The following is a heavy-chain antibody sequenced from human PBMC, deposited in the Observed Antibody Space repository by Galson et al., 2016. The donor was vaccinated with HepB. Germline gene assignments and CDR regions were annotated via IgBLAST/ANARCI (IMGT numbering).Heavy chain of an antibody. CDR3: ARVPVKSTGWYYFDY. CDR2: IDWDDDK. J-gene: IGHJ4*02. CDR1: GFSLNTNGMR. Sequence: PALVKPTQTLTLTCTFSGFSLNTNGMRVSWLRQPPGKALEWLARIDWDDDKFYSTSLKTRLTVSKDTSKNQVFLTMTNMDPVDTATYYCARVPVKSTGWYYFDYWGPGTLVTVSS. V-gene: IGHV2-70*04. D-gene: IGHD6-19*01.